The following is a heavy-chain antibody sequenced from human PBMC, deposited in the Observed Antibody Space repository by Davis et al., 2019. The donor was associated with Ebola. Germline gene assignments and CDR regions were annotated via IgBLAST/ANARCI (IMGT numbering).Heavy chain of an antibody. D-gene: IGHD6-19*01. CDR3: ARGRNGGWDFDY. Sequence: ASVKVSCKASGYTFNSHGISWVRQAPGQGLEWMAWISAYNGHTNYAQKFQGRLTLTTDTSTSTVYMELKSLTSDDTAEYYCARGRNGGWDFDYWGQGTRVTVSS. J-gene: IGHJ4*02. CDR1: GYTFNSHG. CDR2: ISAYNGHT. V-gene: IGHV1-18*01.